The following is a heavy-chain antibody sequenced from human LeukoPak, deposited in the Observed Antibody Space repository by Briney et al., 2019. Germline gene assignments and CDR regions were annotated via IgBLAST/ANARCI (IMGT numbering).Heavy chain of an antibody. V-gene: IGHV3-9*01. Sequence: GGSLRLSCAASGFTFDDYAMHWVRHAPGKGLEWVSGISWNSGSIGYADSVKGRFTISRDNAKNSLYLQMNSLRAEDTALYYCAKSLAGTYYYYYGMDVWGQGTTVTVSS. D-gene: IGHD6-19*01. J-gene: IGHJ6*02. CDR1: GFTFDDYA. CDR2: ISWNSGSI. CDR3: AKSLAGTYYYYYGMDV.